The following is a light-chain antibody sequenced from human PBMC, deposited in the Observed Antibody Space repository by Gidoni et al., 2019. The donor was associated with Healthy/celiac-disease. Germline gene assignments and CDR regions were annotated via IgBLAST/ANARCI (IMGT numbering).Light chain of an antibody. CDR2: GAS. CDR3: QQYNNWLLT. J-gene: IGKJ4*01. CDR1: QSVSSN. V-gene: IGKV3D-15*01. Sequence: EIVMTQSPATLSVSPGERATLSCSASQSVSSNLAWYQQKPGQAPRLLIYGASTRATGIPAMFSGSGSATEFPLTISSLPSEDFAVYYCQQYNNWLLTFXGXTKVEIK.